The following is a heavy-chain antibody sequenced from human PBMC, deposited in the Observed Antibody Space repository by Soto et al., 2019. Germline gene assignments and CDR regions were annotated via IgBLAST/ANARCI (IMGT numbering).Heavy chain of an antibody. CDR2: IYYNGST. CDR1: GGSIYNHY. CDR3: AIGSTSCWECFHH. V-gene: IGHV4-59*11. D-gene: IGHD6-19*01. Sequence: SETLSLTCTVSGGSIYNHYWSWVRLPPGKGLEWIGSIYYNGSTNYNPSLKSRVTISVDTSKNQFSLKLTSVTAADTAVYYCAIGSTSCWECFHHWGQGTLVTVSS. J-gene: IGHJ1*01.